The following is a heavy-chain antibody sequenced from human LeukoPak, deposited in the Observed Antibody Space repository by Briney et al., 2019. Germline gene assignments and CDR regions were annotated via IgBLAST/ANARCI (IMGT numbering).Heavy chain of an antibody. CDR3: ARGNFSAYDI. J-gene: IGHJ3*02. D-gene: IGHD2/OR15-2a*01. CDR1: GFNFNLFW. V-gene: IGHV3-7*05. Sequence: GGSLRLSCAPSGFNFNLFWMTWVRQAPGKGLEWVANIKQDGSEKYYVDSVKGRFTISRDNAKNSLYLQMNSLRAEDTAVYYCARGNFSAYDIWGQGTMVTVSS. CDR2: IKQDGSEK.